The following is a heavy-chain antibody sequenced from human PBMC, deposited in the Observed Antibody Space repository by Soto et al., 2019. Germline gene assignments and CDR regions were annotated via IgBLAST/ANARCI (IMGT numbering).Heavy chain of an antibody. Sequence: SETLSLTCTVSGGSISSSSYYWGWIRQPPGKGLEWIGSIYYSGSTYYNPSLKSRVTISVDTSKNQFSLRLTSVTAADTAVYYCARRRVATKSLDYGDQGTLVTVSS. CDR3: ARRRVATKSLDY. D-gene: IGHD5-12*01. J-gene: IGHJ4*02. CDR2: IYYSGST. V-gene: IGHV4-39*01. CDR1: GGSISSSSYY.